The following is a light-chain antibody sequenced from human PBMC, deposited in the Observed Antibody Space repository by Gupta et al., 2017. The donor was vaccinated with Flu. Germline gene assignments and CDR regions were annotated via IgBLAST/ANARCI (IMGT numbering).Light chain of an antibody. CDR2: LNSDGSH. CDR3: QTWGTGIYWV. Sequence: QLVLTHSPSATASLGASVKLTCTLSSGHSSYAIAWHQQQPEKAPRYWMKLNSDGSHSKGDGIPDRFSGSSSGAERYLTISGLQSEDEADYYCQTWGTGIYWVFGGGTKLTVI. V-gene: IGLV4-69*01. CDR1: SGHSSYA. J-gene: IGLJ3*02.